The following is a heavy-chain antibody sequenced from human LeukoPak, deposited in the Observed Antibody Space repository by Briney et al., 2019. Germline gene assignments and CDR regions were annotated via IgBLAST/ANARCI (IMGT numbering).Heavy chain of an antibody. CDR1: GGSISSSSYY. D-gene: IGHD3-22*01. Sequence: SETLSLTCTVSGGSISSSSYYWGWIRQPPGKGLEWIGRIYTSGSTNYNPSLKSRVTMSVDTSKNQFSLKLSSVTAADTAVYYCARDQYYYDSSGYLFDYWGQGTLVTVSS. CDR3: ARDQYYYDSSGYLFDY. CDR2: IYTSGST. V-gene: IGHV4-39*07. J-gene: IGHJ4*02.